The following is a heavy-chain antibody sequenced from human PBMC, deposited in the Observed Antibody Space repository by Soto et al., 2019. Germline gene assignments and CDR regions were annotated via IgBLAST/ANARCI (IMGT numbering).Heavy chain of an antibody. J-gene: IGHJ5*02. D-gene: IGHD4-17*01. CDR2: IYYSGST. V-gene: IGHV4-59*01. CDR3: AGAKGYGKEKGSAP. Sequence: SETLSLTCTVSGGXISSYYWSWIRQPPGKGLEWIGYIYYSGSTNYNPSLKSRVTISVDTSKNQFSLKLSSVTAADTAVYYCAGAKGYGKEKGSAPGGKGTLVPVPS. CDR1: GGXISSYY.